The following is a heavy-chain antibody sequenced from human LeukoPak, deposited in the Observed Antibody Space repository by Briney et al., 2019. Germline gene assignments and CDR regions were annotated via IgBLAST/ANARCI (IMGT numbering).Heavy chain of an antibody. CDR2: ISHEGSIQ. J-gene: IGHJ4*02. CDR3: VGDRIPGPPDYFDY. CDR1: GFIFSTLT. Sequence: GRSLRLCCAAAGFIFSTLTMYWVRQAPRRGREWVAVISHEGSIQYYEDSVRGRFTISRDNSKKTVSLQMNSLRGEDTAVYFCVGDRIPGPPDYFDYWGQGSLVTVSS. D-gene: IGHD1-14*01. V-gene: IGHV3-30-3*01.